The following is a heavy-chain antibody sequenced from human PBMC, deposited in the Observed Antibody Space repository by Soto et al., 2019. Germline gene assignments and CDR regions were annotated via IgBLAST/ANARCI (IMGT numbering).Heavy chain of an antibody. Sequence: QVQLVQSGAEVKKPGASVKVSCKASGYTFTTYYMHWVRQAPGQGLEWMGIINPSGGSTRYAQKFQGRDTMTRDTSTSTVYMELSSLKSEDTAVYYCARGLIYDSSGYYFDYWGQGTLVTVSS. V-gene: IGHV1-46*01. CDR2: INPSGGST. J-gene: IGHJ4*02. CDR1: GYTFTTYY. D-gene: IGHD3-22*01. CDR3: ARGLIYDSSGYYFDY.